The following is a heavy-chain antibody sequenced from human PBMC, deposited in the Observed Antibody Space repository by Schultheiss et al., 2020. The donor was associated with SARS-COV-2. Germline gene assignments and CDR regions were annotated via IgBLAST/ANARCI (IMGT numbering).Heavy chain of an antibody. CDR3: ASLSSPNRKPFDI. CDR2: INPNSGGT. CDR1: GYTFTSYG. V-gene: IGHV1-18*01. D-gene: IGHD1-14*01. J-gene: IGHJ3*02. Sequence: ASVKVSCKASGYTFTSYGISWVRQAPGQGLEWMGWINPNSGGTNYAQKFQGRVTMTTDTSTSTAYMELRSLRSDDTAVYYCASLSSPNRKPFDIWGQGTMVNVSS.